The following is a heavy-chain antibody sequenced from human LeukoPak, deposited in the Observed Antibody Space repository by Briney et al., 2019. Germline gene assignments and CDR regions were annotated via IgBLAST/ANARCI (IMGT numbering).Heavy chain of an antibody. J-gene: IGHJ4*02. Sequence: SETLSLTCAVYGGSFSGYYWSWIRQPPGKGLEWIGEINHSGSTNYNPSLKSRVTISRDNAKNSLYLQMNSLRAEDTAVYYCARDHAGSLKQWLVLTSGKTTLGYWGQGTLVTVSS. D-gene: IGHD6-19*01. CDR2: INHSGST. CDR3: ARDHAGSLKQWLVLTSGKTTLGY. V-gene: IGHV4-34*01. CDR1: GGSFSGYY.